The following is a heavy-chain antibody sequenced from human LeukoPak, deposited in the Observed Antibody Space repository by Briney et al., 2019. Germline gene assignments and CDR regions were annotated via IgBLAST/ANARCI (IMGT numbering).Heavy chain of an antibody. V-gene: IGHV4-34*01. CDR3: ARLRVRGYGYGPWEGPTWLDY. D-gene: IGHD5-18*01. Sequence: SETLSLTCAVYGGSFSGYYWSWIRQPPGKGLEWIGNIYYRGSSYYNPSLKSRVTISVDTSKNQFSLKLSSVTAADTAVYYCARLRVRGYGYGPWEGPTWLDYWGQGTLVTVSS. CDR2: IYYRGSS. CDR1: GGSFSGYY. J-gene: IGHJ4*02.